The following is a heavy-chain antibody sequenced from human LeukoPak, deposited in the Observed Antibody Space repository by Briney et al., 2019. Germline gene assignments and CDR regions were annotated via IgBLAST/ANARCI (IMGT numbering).Heavy chain of an antibody. CDR1: GLTLRNHW. Sequence: PGGSVSLLCAVSGLTLRNHWMRWVRQAPGKALEGVANIKEEWSEKYYVESVKRRFTNSRDNARNSLYLQMNSLRAEDTAAYYCASGRQVGSWGQGTLVPVSS. CDR3: ASGRQVGS. J-gene: IGHJ5*02. CDR2: IKEEWSEK. V-gene: IGHV3-7*01. D-gene: IGHD1-26*01.